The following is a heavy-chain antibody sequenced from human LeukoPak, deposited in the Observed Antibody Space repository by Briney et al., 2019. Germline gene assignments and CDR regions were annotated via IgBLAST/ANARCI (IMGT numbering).Heavy chain of an antibody. V-gene: IGHV3-48*03. J-gene: IGHJ3*02. CDR3: ASEIKYGSSWYAAFGI. Sequence: GGSLRLSCAASRFTFSDYQLNWVCQTPGKGLEWISYITNNGNTIYYGDSVQGRFTISRDNAKNSLYLQMNSLSAEDTAVYYCASEIKYGSSWYAAFGIWGQGTMLTVSS. CDR1: RFTFSDYQ. CDR2: ITNNGNTI. D-gene: IGHD6-13*01.